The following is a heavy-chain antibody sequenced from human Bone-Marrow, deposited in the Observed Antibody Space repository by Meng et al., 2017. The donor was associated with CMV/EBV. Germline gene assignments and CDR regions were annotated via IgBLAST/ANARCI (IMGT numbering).Heavy chain of an antibody. D-gene: IGHD6-13*01. CDR2: ISYDGSNK. CDR1: GFTFSSYA. Sequence: SGFTFSSYAMHWVRQAPGKGLEWVAVISYDGSNKYYADSVKGRFTISRDNSKNTLYLQMNSLRAEDTAVYYCARGGWQQLDQYYFDYWGQGTLVTSPQ. V-gene: IGHV3-30-3*01. J-gene: IGHJ4*02. CDR3: ARGGWQQLDQYYFDY.